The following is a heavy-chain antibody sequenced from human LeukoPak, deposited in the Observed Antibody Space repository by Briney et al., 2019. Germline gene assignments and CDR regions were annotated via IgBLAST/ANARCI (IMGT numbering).Heavy chain of an antibody. J-gene: IGHJ4*02. D-gene: IGHD2-15*01. Sequence: SETLSVTCTVSGGSISSGGYSWSWIRQPPGKGLEWIGYIYHSGSTYYNPSLKSRVTISVDRSKNQFSLKLSSVTAADTAVYYCASTYCSGGSCYLDYWGQGTLVTVSS. V-gene: IGHV4-30-2*01. CDR1: GGSISSGGYS. CDR3: ASTYCSGGSCYLDY. CDR2: IYHSGST.